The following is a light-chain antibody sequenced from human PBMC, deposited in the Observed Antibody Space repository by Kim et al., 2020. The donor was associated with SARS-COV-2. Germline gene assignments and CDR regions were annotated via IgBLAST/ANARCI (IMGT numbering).Light chain of an antibody. CDR2: KIS. Sequence: QSASISCRSSQSLVHGDGNTYLNWFHQRPGQSPRRLVYKISTRDSGVPDRFSGSGSGTDFTLTISRVEAGDVGIYYCMQGTLWPYTFGQGTKLEI. J-gene: IGKJ2*01. CDR3: MQGTLWPYT. V-gene: IGKV2-30*02. CDR1: QSLVHGDGNTY.